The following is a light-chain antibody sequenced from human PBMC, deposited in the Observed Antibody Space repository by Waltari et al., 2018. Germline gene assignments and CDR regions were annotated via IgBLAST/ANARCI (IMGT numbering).Light chain of an antibody. CDR3: QQRSSWTPHT. CDR2: DAS. J-gene: IGKJ2*01. Sequence: EIVLIQSPATLSLSLGETATLSCRASQSVGTYLAWYQQKPGQAPRLLIYDASNRATGIPDRFRGSGSGTDFTLTIDSLEPEDFALYYCQQRSSWTPHTFGQGARLEIK. V-gene: IGKV3-11*01. CDR1: QSVGTY.